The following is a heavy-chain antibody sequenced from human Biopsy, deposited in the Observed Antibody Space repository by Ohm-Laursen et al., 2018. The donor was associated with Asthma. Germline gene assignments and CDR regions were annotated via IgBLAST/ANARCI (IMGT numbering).Heavy chain of an antibody. J-gene: IGHJ4*02. V-gene: IGHV1-24*01. CDR2: HDHEEGGT. CDR1: GYSLTDLS. D-gene: IGHD4-17*01. Sequence: ASVKVSCKLSGYSLTDLSMHWVRQAPGQGLEWMGGHDHEEGGTVNARRLQGRVTVTEDTSTDTAHMELSSLSSDDTAVYYCASDFPKDYVRYNFQFWGQGTLVTVSS. CDR3: ASDFPKDYVRYNFQF.